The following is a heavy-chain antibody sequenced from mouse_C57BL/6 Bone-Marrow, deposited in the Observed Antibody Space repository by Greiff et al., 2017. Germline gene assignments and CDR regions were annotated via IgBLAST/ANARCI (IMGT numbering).Heavy chain of an antibody. CDR2: IYPSGGST. CDR1: GYTFTDHT. V-gene: IGHV1-78*01. CDR3: ARSGGFLAWFAY. J-gene: IGHJ3*01. D-gene: IGHD3-1*01. Sequence: VQLQQSDAELVKPGASVKISCKVSGYTFTDHTIHWMKQRPEPGLEWIGYIYPSGGSTKYNEKFKGKATLTADKSSSTAYMQLNILTSEDAAVYFGARSGGFLAWFAYWGQGTLVTVSA.